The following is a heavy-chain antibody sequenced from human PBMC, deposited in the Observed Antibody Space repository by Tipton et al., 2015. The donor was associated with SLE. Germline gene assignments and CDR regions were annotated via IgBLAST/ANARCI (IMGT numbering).Heavy chain of an antibody. D-gene: IGHD3-16*01. J-gene: IGHJ3*02. CDR3: ARVDSGRMFLGAFDI. CDR1: GGSISSVSYY. Sequence: TLSLTCSVSGGSISSVSYYWTWIRQPAGKGLAWIGYIHSHDGTTNYIPSLKSRITISLDASKNRFSLKLSSVTAADTAVYYCARVDSGRMFLGAFDIWGQGTLVTVSS. CDR2: IHSHDGTT. V-gene: IGHV4-61*09.